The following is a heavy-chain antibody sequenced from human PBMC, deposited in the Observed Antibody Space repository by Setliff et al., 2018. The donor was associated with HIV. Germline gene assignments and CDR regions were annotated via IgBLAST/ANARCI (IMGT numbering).Heavy chain of an antibody. CDR2: IGTTGTT. CDR1: GGSISSGSYY. D-gene: IGHD3-10*01. J-gene: IGHJ4*02. CDR3: ATDRGNFGWVRGKYFEY. Sequence: SETLSLTCNVSGGSISSGSYYWNWIRQPAGKGLEWIGRIGTTGTTKNPSLKSRVTMSVDTSQNQFSLRLNSVTAADTAVYYCATDRGNFGWVRGKYFEYWGRGALVIVSS. V-gene: IGHV4-61*02.